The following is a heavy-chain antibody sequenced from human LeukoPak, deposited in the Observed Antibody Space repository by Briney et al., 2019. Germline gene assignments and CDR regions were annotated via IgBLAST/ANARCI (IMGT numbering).Heavy chain of an antibody. CDR2: INHSGST. CDR1: GGSFSGYY. J-gene: IGHJ6*03. V-gene: IGHV4-34*01. Sequence: SETLSLTCAVYGGSFSGYYWSWIRQPPGKGLEWIGEINHSGSTNYNPSLKSRVTISVDTSKNQFSLKLSSVTAADTAVYYCARQRAVYYYYMVVWGKGTTVTVSS. CDR3: ARQRAVYYYYMVV.